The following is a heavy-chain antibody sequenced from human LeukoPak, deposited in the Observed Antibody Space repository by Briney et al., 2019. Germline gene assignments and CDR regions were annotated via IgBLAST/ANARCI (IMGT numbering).Heavy chain of an antibody. CDR3: ARDRTWGNTYYFDY. D-gene: IGHD3-16*01. Sequence: ASVKVSCKASGYTFISYTMHWVRQAPGQRLEWVGWINADNGNTKYSQKFQGRVTITRDTSASTAYMELSSLRSEDTAVYYCARDRTWGNTYYFDYWGQGTLVTVSS. CDR1: GYTFISYT. J-gene: IGHJ4*02. V-gene: IGHV1-3*01. CDR2: INADNGNT.